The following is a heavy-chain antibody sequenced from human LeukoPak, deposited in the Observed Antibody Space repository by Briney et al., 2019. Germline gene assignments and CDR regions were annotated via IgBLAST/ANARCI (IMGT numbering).Heavy chain of an antibody. CDR1: GFSLSSYW. CDR3: ARSGYSGYDSEFDY. Sequence: PGGSLRLSCAASGFSLSSYWMSWVRQAPGKGLEWVANIKQDGSEKYYVDSVKGRFTISRDNAKNSLYLQMNSLRAEDTAVYYCARSGYSGYDSEFDYWGQGTLVTVSS. CDR2: IKQDGSEK. J-gene: IGHJ4*02. D-gene: IGHD5-12*01. V-gene: IGHV3-7*01.